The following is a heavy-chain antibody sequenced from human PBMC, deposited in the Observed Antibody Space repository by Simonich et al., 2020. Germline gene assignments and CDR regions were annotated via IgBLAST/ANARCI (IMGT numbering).Heavy chain of an antibody. CDR1: GFTFSSCG. V-gene: IGHV3-33*01. D-gene: IGHD7-27*01. CDR2: IWYEGSNK. Sequence: QVQLVESGGGVVQPGRSLRLSCAASGFTFSSCGMHWVRQAPGKGLGWVAVIWYEGSNKYYADSVKGRFTIARDNSKNTLYLQMNSLRAEDTAVYYCARAGSPPGVGNDAFDIWGQGTMVTVSS. J-gene: IGHJ3*02. CDR3: ARAGSPPGVGNDAFDI.